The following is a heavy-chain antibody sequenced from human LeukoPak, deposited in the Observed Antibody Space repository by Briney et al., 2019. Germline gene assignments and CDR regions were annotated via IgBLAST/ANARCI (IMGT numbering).Heavy chain of an antibody. CDR3: VRKNRDFNAAFDI. Sequence: PGGSLRLSCAASGFTVSNNYMSWVRQAPGKGLEWVSITYSDSSTNYADSVKGRFTISRDTSKNTLSPQMNSLRAEDTAVYYCVRKNRDFNAAFDIWGQGTVVTVSS. CDR1: GFTVSNNY. CDR2: TYSDSST. J-gene: IGHJ3*02. D-gene: IGHD2-21*02. V-gene: IGHV3-53*01.